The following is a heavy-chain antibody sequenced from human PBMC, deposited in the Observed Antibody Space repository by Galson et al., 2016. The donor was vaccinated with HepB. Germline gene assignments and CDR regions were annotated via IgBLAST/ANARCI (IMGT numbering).Heavy chain of an antibody. CDR2: IAARSDGS. J-gene: IGHJ4*02. CDR3: VRENFADY. CDR1: GFTFSNYP. D-gene: IGHD1-7*01. Sequence: SLRLSCAASGFTFSNYPMNWVRQAPGKGLQWVSTIAARSDGSYYEDSVRGRFTISRDNSKNTLSLQMNNLGVENTALYFCVRENFADYWGQGTLVTVSS. V-gene: IGHV3-23*01.